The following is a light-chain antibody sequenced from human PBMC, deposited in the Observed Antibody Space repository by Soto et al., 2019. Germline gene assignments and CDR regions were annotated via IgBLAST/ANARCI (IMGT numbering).Light chain of an antibody. CDR2: KVS. Sequence: QAVVTQPPSASGSPGQSVTISCTGTSSDVGGYNYVSWYQQHPGKAPKLIIYKVSKRPSGVPDRFSGSKSGNTASLTVSGLQAEDEADYYCSSYAGSSGVVFGGGTKLTVL. V-gene: IGLV2-8*01. CDR1: SSDVGGYNY. CDR3: SSYAGSSGVV. J-gene: IGLJ2*01.